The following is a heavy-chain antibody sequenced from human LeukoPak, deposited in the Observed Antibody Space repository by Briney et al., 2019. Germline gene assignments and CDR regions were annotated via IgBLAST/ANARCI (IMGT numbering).Heavy chain of an antibody. V-gene: IGHV4-59*01. CDR3: AREVPAASGTFDY. Sequence: SETLSLTCTVSGGSISSYYWSWIRQPPGKGLEWIGYIYYSGSTNYNPSLKSRVTTSVDTSKNQFSLKLSSVTAADTAVYYCAREVPAASGTFDYWGQGTLVTVSS. CDR2: IYYSGST. J-gene: IGHJ4*02. D-gene: IGHD2-2*01. CDR1: GGSISSYY.